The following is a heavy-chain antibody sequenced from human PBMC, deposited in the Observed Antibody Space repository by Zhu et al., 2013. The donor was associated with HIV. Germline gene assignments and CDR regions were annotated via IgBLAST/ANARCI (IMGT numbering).Heavy chain of an antibody. J-gene: IGHJ4*02. CDR2: ISYDGSNK. Sequence: VQLVESGGGVVQPGRSLRLSCAASGFTFSSYAMHWVRQAPGKGLEWVAVISYDGSNKYYADSVKGRFTISRDNSKNTLYLQMNSLRAEDTAVYYCAREVLLLWFGEALDYWGQGTLVTVSS. CDR1: GFTFSSYA. V-gene: IGHV3-30-3*01. CDR3: AREVLLLWFGEALDY. D-gene: IGHD3-10*01.